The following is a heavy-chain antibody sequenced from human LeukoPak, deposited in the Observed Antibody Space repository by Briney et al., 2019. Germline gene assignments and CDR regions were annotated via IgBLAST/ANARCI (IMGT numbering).Heavy chain of an antibody. CDR3: ARRAGAYSHPYDY. CDR2: ISGSGGST. J-gene: IGHJ4*02. V-gene: IGHV3-23*01. Sequence: PGGSLRLSCAASGFTFSSYAMSWVRQAPGKGLEWVSAISGSGGSTYYADSVKGRFTISRDNSENTLYLQMNSLRAEDTAVYYCARRAGAYSHPYDYWGQGTLVTVSS. D-gene: IGHD4/OR15-4a*01. CDR1: GFTFSSYA.